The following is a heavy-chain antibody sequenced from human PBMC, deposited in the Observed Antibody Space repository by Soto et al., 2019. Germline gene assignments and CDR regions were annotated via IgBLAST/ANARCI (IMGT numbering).Heavy chain of an antibody. J-gene: IGHJ4*02. CDR3: ARDRGYSNCGSDY. D-gene: IGHD5-18*01. V-gene: IGHV1-69*02. Sequence: QVQLVQSGAEVKNPGSSVKVSCKASGGTFSSYTISWVRQAPGQGLEWMGRIIPILGIANYAQKFQGRVTITADKSTSTAYMELSSLRSEDTAVYYCARDRGYSNCGSDYWGQGTLVTVSS. CDR2: IIPILGIA. CDR1: GGTFSSYT.